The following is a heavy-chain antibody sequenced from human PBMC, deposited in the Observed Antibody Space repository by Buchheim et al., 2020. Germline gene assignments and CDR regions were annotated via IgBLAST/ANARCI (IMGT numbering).Heavy chain of an antibody. Sequence: QVQLVESGGGVVQPGRSLRLSCAASGFTFSSYGMHWVRQAPGKGLEWVAVIWYDGSNKYYADSVKGRFTISRDNFKNTLCLQMNSLRAEDTAVYYCASSWDYGSGSYYPGAYWGQGTL. CDR3: ASSWDYGSGSYYPGAY. J-gene: IGHJ4*02. CDR1: GFTFSSYG. CDR2: IWYDGSNK. V-gene: IGHV3-33*01. D-gene: IGHD3-10*01.